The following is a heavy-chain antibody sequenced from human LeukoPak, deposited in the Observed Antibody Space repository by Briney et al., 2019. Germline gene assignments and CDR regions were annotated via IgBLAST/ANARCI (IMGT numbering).Heavy chain of an antibody. CDR1: GGTFISYA. CDR3: ARAVGYDILTGYYTFDY. V-gene: IGHV1-69*13. CDR2: IIPIFGTA. J-gene: IGHJ4*02. D-gene: IGHD3-9*01. Sequence: ASVKVSCKASGGTFISYAISWVRQAPGQGLEWMGGIIPIFGTANYAQKFQGRVTITADESTSTAYMELSSLRSEDTAVYYRARAVGYDILTGYYTFDYWGQGTLVTVSS.